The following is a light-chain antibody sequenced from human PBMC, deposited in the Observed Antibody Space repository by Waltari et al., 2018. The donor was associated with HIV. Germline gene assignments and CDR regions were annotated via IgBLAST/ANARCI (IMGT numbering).Light chain of an antibody. J-gene: IGLJ2*01. Sequence: SSELTQDPAVSVALGQTVKITCQGDSLRRYYASWYQQKPGQALVLVIYDKNNRPSGIPDRFSGSSSGNTASLTITGAQAEDEADYYCNSRDSSGNHVVFGGGTKLTVL. CDR2: DKN. CDR1: SLRRYY. CDR3: NSRDSSGNHVV. V-gene: IGLV3-19*01.